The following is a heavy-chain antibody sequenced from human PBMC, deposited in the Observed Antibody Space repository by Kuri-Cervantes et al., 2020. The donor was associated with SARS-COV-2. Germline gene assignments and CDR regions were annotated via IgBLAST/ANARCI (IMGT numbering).Heavy chain of an antibody. V-gene: IGHV3-11*06. D-gene: IGHD3-10*01. J-gene: IGHJ6*02. CDR3: ARDMVRGVPEIYYYYGMDV. Sequence: GGSLRLSCAASGFTFSDYYMSWIRQAPGKGLEWVSYISSSSSYTNYADSVKGRFTISRDNAKNSLYLQMNSLRAEDTAVYYCARDMVRGVPEIYYYYGMDVWGQGTTVTVSS. CDR2: ISSSSSYT. CDR1: GFTFSDYY.